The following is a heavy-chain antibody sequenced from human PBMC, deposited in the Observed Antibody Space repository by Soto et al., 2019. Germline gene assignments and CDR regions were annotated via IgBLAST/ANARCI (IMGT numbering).Heavy chain of an antibody. V-gene: IGHV1-18*01. CDR1: GYTFTSYG. CDR3: ERDGAGMVGHWGGDGFDI. Sequence: QVQLVQSGAEVKKPGASVKVSCKASGYTFTSYGISWVRQAPGQGLEWMGRISAYNGNTNYAQKLQGRVTMTTDTSQCTAYREFRSSRSEATAGYYWERDGAGMVGHWGGDGFDIWGQGTMVTVSS. D-gene: IGHD2-15*01. J-gene: IGHJ3*02. CDR2: ISAYNGNT.